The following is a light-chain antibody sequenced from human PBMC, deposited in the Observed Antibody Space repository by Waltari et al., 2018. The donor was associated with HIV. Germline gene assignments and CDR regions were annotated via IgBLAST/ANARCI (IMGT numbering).Light chain of an antibody. V-gene: IGKV3-20*01. CDR3: QVWDSSSDLNVV. CDR1: QSITSDY. CDR2: NAS. Sequence: EIVLTQSPGTLSLSPGETATLSCRASQSITSDYLAWYQHKPGQAPRLLIYNASNRATGIPDRFSGSGSGTDFTLTISRLEPDDFAVYYCQVWDSSSDLNVVFGGGTK. J-gene: IGKJ4*02.